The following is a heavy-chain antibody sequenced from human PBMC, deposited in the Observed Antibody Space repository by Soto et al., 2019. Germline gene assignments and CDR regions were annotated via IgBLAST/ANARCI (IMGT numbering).Heavy chain of an antibody. V-gene: IGHV4-31*03. CDR1: GGSISSGGYY. J-gene: IGHJ4*02. CDR3: ARVTGYYGSGSSFLFDY. Sequence: PSETLSLTCTVSGGSISSGGYYWSWIRQHPGKGLEWIGYIYYSGSTYYNPSLKSRVTISVDTSKNQFSLKLSSVTAADTAVYYCARVTGYYGSGSSFLFDYWGQGTLVTVSS. CDR2: IYYSGST. D-gene: IGHD3-10*01.